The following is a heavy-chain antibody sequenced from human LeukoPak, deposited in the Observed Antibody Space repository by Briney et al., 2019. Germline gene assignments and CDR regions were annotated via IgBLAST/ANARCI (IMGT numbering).Heavy chain of an antibody. D-gene: IGHD3-22*01. Sequence: SVKVSCKASGGTFSSYAISWVRQAPGQGLEWMGRIIPILGTANYAQKFQGRVTITADKSTSTAYMELSSLRSEDTAVYYCAREIDYDRNYYYYYGMDVWGQGTTVTVSS. CDR3: AREIDYDRNYYYYYGMDV. CDR2: IIPILGTA. J-gene: IGHJ6*02. CDR1: GGTFSSYA. V-gene: IGHV1-69*04.